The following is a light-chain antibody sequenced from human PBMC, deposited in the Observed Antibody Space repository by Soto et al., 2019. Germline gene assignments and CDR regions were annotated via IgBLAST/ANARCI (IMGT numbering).Light chain of an antibody. CDR2: GNS. Sequence: QSVLTQPPSVSGALGQRVTISCTGNSSNIGAGYDVHWYQQLPGKAPKLLIFGNSHRPSGVPDRFFGSKSGTSASLAITGLQAEDEADYYCQSYDRSLSGSVFGGGTKVTVL. V-gene: IGLV1-40*01. CDR3: QSYDRSLSGSV. J-gene: IGLJ3*02. CDR1: SSNIGAGYD.